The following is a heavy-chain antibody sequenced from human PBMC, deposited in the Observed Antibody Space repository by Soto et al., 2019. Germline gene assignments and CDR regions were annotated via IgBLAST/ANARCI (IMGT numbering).Heavy chain of an antibody. J-gene: IGHJ6*02. V-gene: IGHV4-34*01. CDR1: GGSFSGYY. Sequence: PSETLSLTCAVYGGSFSGYYWSWIRQPPGKGLEWIGEINHSGSTNYNPSLKSRVTISVDTSKNQFSLKLSSVTAADTAVYYCARGIKYDFWSGRNYGMDVWGQGNTVTVSS. D-gene: IGHD3-3*01. CDR3: ARGIKYDFWSGRNYGMDV. CDR2: INHSGST.